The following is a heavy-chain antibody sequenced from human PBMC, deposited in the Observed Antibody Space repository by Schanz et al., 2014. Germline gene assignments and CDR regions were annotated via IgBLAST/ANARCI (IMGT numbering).Heavy chain of an antibody. J-gene: IGHJ6*02. CDR1: GGSISSGGYS. V-gene: IGHV4-30-4*07. Sequence: QVQLQESGPGLVKPSQTLSLTCAVSGGSISSGGYSWSWIRQPPGKGLEWIGYIFFRGSTYYNPSLKSRVTISIDTSKTQFSLRLTSVTAADTAVYYCYGMEVWGQGTTVTVSS. CDR3: YGMEV. CDR2: IFFRGST.